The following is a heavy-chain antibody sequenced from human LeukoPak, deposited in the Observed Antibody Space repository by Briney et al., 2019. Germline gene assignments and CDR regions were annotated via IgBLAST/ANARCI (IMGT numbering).Heavy chain of an antibody. Sequence: GASLQISWKGAGSLFTSYWIGWVRQMPGKGLEWMGIIYPGDSDTRYSPSFPGQVTISADKSISTAYLQWSSLKASDAAMYYCVRAAFDYWGQGTLVTVSS. CDR3: VRAAFDY. CDR1: GSLFTSYW. J-gene: IGHJ4*02. V-gene: IGHV5-51*01. CDR2: IYPGDSDT.